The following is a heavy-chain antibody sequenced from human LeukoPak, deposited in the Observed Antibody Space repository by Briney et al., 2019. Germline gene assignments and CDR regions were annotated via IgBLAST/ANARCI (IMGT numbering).Heavy chain of an antibody. J-gene: IGHJ6*03. D-gene: IGHD3-3*01. CDR2: INQDGSEK. CDR3: ARGQGFSYYYYYMDV. Sequence: GGSLRLSCGASGFTLKNYWMSWVRQAPGKGLEWVANINQDGSEKYYVDSVKGRLTISRDNAKNSLYLQMNSLRAEDTAVYYCARGQGFSYYYYYMDVWGKGTTVTVSS. CDR1: GFTLKNYW. V-gene: IGHV3-7*01.